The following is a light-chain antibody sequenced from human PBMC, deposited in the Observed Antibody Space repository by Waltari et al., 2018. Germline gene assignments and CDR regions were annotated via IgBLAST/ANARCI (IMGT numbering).Light chain of an antibody. J-gene: IGLJ2*01. CDR1: SNDVGGYNS. CDR2: AVS. Sequence: QSALTQPASVSGSPGQSVTIFCAGTSNDVGGYNSVPCYQEYPGQAPKVIISAVSDRPSVCSDRFSGSKSGNTASLTISGLQSEDEADYYCSSQSSNDVVLFGGGTKLTVL. V-gene: IGLV2-14*01. CDR3: SSQSSNDVVL.